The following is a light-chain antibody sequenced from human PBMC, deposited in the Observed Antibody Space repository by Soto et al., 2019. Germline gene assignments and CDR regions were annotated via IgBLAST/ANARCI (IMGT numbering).Light chain of an antibody. CDR3: SSYAGRMGYV. CDR1: SSNIGNNY. V-gene: IGLV1-51*01. J-gene: IGLJ1*01. CDR2: DNN. Sequence: QSVLTQPPSVSAAPGQKVTISCSGSSSNIGNNYVSWYQQLPGTAPKLLIYDNNKRPSGIPDRFSGSKSGTSATLGITGLQTGDEADYYCSSYAGRMGYVFGTGTKLTVL.